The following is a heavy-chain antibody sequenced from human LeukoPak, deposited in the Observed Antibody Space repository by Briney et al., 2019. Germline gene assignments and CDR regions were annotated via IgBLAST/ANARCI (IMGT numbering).Heavy chain of an antibody. D-gene: IGHD5-18*01. J-gene: IGHJ4*02. CDR2: ISWDGGST. Sequence: RGSLRLSCAASGFTFDDYAMHWVRQAPGKGLEWVSLISWDGGSTYYADSVKGRFTISRDNSKNSLYLQMNSLRAEDTALYYCAKDSGYSYGYPDYWGQGTLVTVSS. V-gene: IGHV3-43D*03. CDR3: AKDSGYSYGYPDY. CDR1: GFTFDDYA.